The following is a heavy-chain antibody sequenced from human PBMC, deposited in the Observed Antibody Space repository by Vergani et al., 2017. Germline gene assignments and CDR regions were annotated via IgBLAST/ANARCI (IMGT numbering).Heavy chain of an antibody. CDR3: VKDNDYDAGGPFDL. J-gene: IGHJ2*01. Sequence: VEAGGGLVQPGGSLRLSCTASGFTFQAFAFHWVRQVSGRGLEWVSGIDRNYGVKNGNSFEGRFSISRDNAKKAVFLQMNKLRHEDTALYFCVKDNDYDAGGPFDLWGRGTLVTVSS. V-gene: IGHV3-9*01. D-gene: IGHD3-16*01. CDR2: IDRNYGVK. CDR1: GFTFQAFA.